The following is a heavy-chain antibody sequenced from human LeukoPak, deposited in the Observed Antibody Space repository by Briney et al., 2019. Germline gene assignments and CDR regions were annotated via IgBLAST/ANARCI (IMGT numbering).Heavy chain of an antibody. CDR3: AKDKEQVIPRVFDY. CDR2: ISGSGGST. CDR1: GFTFSSYA. V-gene: IGHV3-23*01. D-gene: IGHD6-13*01. Sequence: GGSLRLSCAASGFTFSSYAMSWVRQAPGKGLEWVSAISGSGGSTYYADSVKGRFTISRDSSKNTLYLQMSSLRAEDAAVYYCAKDKEQVIPRVFDYWGQGTLVTVSS. J-gene: IGHJ4*02.